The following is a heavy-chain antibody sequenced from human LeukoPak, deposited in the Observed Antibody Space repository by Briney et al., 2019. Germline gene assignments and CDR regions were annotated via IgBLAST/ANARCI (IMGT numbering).Heavy chain of an antibody. D-gene: IGHD6-19*01. CDR3: AKGSSGWLRGHFDY. CDR2: ISGSGGST. CDR1: GFTFSSYG. Sequence: GGTLRLSCAASGFTFSSYGMSWVRQAPGKGLEWVSGISGSGGSTYYADSVKGRFTISRDNSKNTLYLQMNSLRAEDTAVYYCAKGSSGWLRGHFDYWGQGTLVTVSS. J-gene: IGHJ4*02. V-gene: IGHV3-23*01.